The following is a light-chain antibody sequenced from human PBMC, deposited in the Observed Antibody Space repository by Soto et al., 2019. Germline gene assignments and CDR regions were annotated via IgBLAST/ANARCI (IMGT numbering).Light chain of an antibody. CDR1: QSVLYSSNNKNY. Sequence: DNVMTPSPDSLAVSLGESTAINCKSSQSVLYSSNNKNYLAWYQQQPGQAPKLPIYWASTPESGVPDRFSGSGSGTEFTLTISSLQAEDVAIYYCQQYDSTPHTFGQGTKVEIK. V-gene: IGKV4-1*01. J-gene: IGKJ2*01. CDR3: QQYDSTPHT. CDR2: WAS.